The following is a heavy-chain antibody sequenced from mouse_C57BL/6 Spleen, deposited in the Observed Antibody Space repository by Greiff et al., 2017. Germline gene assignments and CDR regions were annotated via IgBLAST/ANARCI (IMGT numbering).Heavy chain of an antibody. V-gene: IGHV1-69*01. CDR2: IDPSDSYT. CDR3: ARWGDRGFDY. J-gene: IGHJ2*01. Sequence: QVQLQQPGAELVMPGASVKLSCKASGYTFTSYWMHWVKQRPGQGLEWIGEIDPSDSYTNYNQKFKGKSTLTVDKSSSPAYRQLSSLTSEDSAVYYCARWGDRGFDYWGQGTTLTVSS. CDR1: GYTFTSYW. D-gene: IGHD3-2*01.